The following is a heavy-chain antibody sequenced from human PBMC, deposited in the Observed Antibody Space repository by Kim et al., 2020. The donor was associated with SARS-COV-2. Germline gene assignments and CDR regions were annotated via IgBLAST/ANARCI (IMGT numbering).Heavy chain of an antibody. V-gene: IGHV3-33*01. CDR3: ARDPNHYYGMDV. CDR2: IWYDGSNK. Sequence: GGSLRLSCAASGFTFSSYGMHWVRQAPGKGLEWVAVIWYDGSNKYYADSVKGRFTISRDNSKNTLYLQMNSLRAEDTAVYYCARDPNHYYGMDVWGQGTTVTVSS. CDR1: GFTFSSYG. J-gene: IGHJ6*02.